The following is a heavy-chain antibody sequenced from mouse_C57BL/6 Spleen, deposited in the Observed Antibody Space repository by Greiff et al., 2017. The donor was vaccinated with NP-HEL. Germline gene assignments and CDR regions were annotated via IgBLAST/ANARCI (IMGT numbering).Heavy chain of an antibody. CDR1: GYTFTSYW. V-gene: IGHV1-55*01. CDR3: ARSFITYAMDY. CDR2: IYPGSGST. D-gene: IGHD1-1*01. J-gene: IGHJ4*01. Sequence: QVQLQQPGAELVKPGASVKMSCKASGYTFTSYWITWVKQRLGQGLEWIGDIYPGSGSTNYNEKFKSKATLTVDTSSSTAYMQLSSLTSEDSAVYYCARSFITYAMDYWGQGTSVTVSS.